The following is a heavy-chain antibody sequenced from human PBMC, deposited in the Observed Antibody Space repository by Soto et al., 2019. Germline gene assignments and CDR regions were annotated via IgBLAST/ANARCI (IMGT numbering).Heavy chain of an antibody. CDR2: IYHSGST. D-gene: IGHD6-25*01. J-gene: IGHJ6*02. V-gene: IGHV4-4*02. CDR1: SGSISSSNW. CDR3: ARPPGLDYYYGMDV. Sequence: SETLSLTCTVSSGSISSSNWWSWVRQPPGKGLEWIGEIYHSGSTNYNPSLKSRVTISVDKSKNQFSLKLSSVTAADTAVYYCARPPGLDYYYGMDVWGQGTTVTVSS.